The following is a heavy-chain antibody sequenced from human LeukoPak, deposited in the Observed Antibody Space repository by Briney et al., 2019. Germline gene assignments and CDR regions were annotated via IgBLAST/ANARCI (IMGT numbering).Heavy chain of an antibody. CDR1: GFTFSSYG. D-gene: IGHD3-22*01. CDR3: AKGGNYYDSSGFDY. J-gene: IGHJ4*02. V-gene: IGHV3-30*18. CDR2: ISYDGSNK. Sequence: GSLRLSCADSGFTFSSYGMHWVRQAPGKGLEWVAVISYDGSNKYYADSTKGRFTISRDNSKNTLYLQMNSLRAEDTAVYCCAKGGNYYDSSGFDYWGQGTLVTVSS.